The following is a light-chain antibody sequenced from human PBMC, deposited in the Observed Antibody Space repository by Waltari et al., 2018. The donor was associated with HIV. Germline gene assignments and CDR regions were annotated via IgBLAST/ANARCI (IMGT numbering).Light chain of an antibody. CDR1: ESVNSD. V-gene: IGKV3-15*01. Sequence: EIVMTQSPVTLSASPGERVTLSCRASESVNSDLAWYQQKPGQAPRLLIHGASTRATGIPPRFSGSESETQFTLTISSLQSEDCAVYYCQQYNNWPPAWTFGRGTRVEI. J-gene: IGKJ1*01. CDR3: QQYNNWPPAWT. CDR2: GAS.